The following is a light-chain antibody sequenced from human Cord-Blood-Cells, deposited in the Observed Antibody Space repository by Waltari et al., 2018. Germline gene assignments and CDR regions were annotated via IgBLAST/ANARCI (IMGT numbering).Light chain of an antibody. CDR1: SSDVGGYNY. V-gene: IGLV2-14*04. Sequence: SGSPGQSITISCTGTSSDVGGYNYVSWYQQHPGKAPKLMIYDVSKRPSGVSNRFSGSKSGNTASLTISGLQAEDEADYYCSSYTSSSTRVFGGGTKLTVL. CDR2: DVS. J-gene: IGLJ3*02. CDR3: SSYTSSSTRV.